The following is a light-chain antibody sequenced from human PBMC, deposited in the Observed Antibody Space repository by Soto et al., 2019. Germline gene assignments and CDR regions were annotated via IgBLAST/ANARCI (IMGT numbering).Light chain of an antibody. V-gene: IGKV1-5*01. CDR2: DAS. Sequence: DLQMTQSPSTLSASVGDRVTITCRASQSCRNSLAWYQQKAGKAPTLLIYDASTLQSGVPSRFIGSGSGTEFSLTISSLQPEDFATYYCLCYITYPWTFGQGTKVDI. J-gene: IGKJ1*01. CDR3: LCYITYPWT. CDR1: QSCRNS.